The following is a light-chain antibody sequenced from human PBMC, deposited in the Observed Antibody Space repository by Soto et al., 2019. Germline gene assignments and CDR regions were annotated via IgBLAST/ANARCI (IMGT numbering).Light chain of an antibody. Sequence: IVWTQSPATLSLSPGERATLSCRASQSVSSYLAWHQQKPGQAPRLLIYDASNRATGIPARFSGSGSGTDFTLTISSLEPEDFAVYYCQQRSNWSITFGQGTRLEIK. V-gene: IGKV3-11*01. CDR1: QSVSSY. CDR2: DAS. J-gene: IGKJ5*01. CDR3: QQRSNWSIT.